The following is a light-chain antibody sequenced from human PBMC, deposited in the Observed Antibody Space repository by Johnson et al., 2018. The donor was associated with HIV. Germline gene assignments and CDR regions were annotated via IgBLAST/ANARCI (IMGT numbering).Light chain of an antibody. V-gene: IGLV1-51*01. CDR1: NSNIGNNY. J-gene: IGLJ1*01. Sequence: QSVLTQSPSVSAAPGQKVTISCSGSNSNIGNNYVSWYQQLPGTAPKLLIYDNNKRHSGITDRFSGSKSGTSATLGITGLQTGDEADYYCGTWDSSLNAYVFGAATKVAVL. CDR3: GTWDSSLNAYV. CDR2: DNN.